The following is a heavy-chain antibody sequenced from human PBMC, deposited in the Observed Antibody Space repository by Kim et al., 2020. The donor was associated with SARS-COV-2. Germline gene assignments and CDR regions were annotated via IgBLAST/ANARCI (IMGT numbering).Heavy chain of an antibody. V-gene: IGHV1-3*01. Sequence: ASVKVSCKASGYTFTSYAMHWVRQAPGQRLEWMGWINAGNGNTKYSQKFQGRVTITRDTSASTAYMELSSLRSEDTAVYYCARVEGIIVLMVYAETDYYYGMDVWGQGTTVTVSS. CDR1: GYTFTSYA. CDR3: ARVEGIIVLMVYAETDYYYGMDV. CDR2: INAGNGNT. D-gene: IGHD2-8*01. J-gene: IGHJ6*02.